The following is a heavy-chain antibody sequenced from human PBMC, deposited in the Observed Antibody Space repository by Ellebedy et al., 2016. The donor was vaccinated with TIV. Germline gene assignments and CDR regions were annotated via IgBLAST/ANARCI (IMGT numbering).Heavy chain of an antibody. J-gene: IGHJ6*03. CDR2: ISYDGSNK. Sequence: GGSLRLSXAASGFTISSYAVHWVRQAQGKGLEWVAVISYDGSNKYYADSVKGRFTISRDNSKDTLYLQMNSLRTDDTAVYHCARGDFDSLFYYYMDVWGKGTTVTVSS. CDR3: ARGDFDSLFYYYMDV. V-gene: IGHV3-30-3*01. CDR1: GFTISSYA. D-gene: IGHD2-21*01.